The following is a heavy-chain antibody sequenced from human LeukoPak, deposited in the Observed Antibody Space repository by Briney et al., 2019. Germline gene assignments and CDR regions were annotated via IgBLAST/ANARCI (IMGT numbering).Heavy chain of an antibody. J-gene: IGHJ4*02. CDR1: GFIFSSYG. CDR3: ARDRGSGLNPFDY. D-gene: IGHD6-19*01. V-gene: IGHV3-21*01. CDR2: ISSTSTYI. Sequence: GGSLRLSCAASGFIFSSYGMNWVRQAPGKGLEWVSSISSTSTYIYSADSVKGRSTISRDNARNSLSLQMNSLRAEDTAIYYCARDRGSGLNPFDYWGQGTLVTVSS.